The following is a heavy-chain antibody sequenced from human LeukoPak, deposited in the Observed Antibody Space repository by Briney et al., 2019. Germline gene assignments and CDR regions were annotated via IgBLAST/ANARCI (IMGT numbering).Heavy chain of an antibody. CDR1: GFSFSTCW. CDR3: ARDPSRGYSYGYADY. CDR2: IMRDGSEK. D-gene: IGHD5-18*01. Sequence: GGSLRLSCAASGFSFSTCWMNWVRQPPGKGLEWVANIMRDGSEKYYVDSVKGRFTISRDNAKNSLYLQMNSLRAEDTAVYYCARDPSRGYSYGYADYWGQGSLVIVSS. J-gene: IGHJ4*02. V-gene: IGHV3-7*01.